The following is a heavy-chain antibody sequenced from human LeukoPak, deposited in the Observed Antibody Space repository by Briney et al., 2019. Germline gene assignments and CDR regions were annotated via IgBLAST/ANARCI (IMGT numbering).Heavy chain of an antibody. CDR2: INPKSGGT. V-gene: IGHV1-2*02. D-gene: IGHD6-13*01. J-gene: IGHJ4*02. CDR1: GYTFSDYY. CDR3: VREGIGTSLDY. Sequence: ASVNVSCKASGYTFSDYYVHWVRQAPGQGLEWMGWINPKSGGTIYAQKFQGRVTMTRDTSISTAYMELNRLGSDDTAVYYCVREGIGTSLDYWGQGTLVTVSS.